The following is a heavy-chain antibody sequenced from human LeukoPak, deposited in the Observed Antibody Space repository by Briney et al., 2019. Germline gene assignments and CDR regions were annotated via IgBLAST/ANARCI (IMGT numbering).Heavy chain of an antibody. V-gene: IGHV1-18*01. Sequence: ASVTVSCKASGYIFNNYGITWVRQAPGQGLEWMGWISVYNGNTNYAQKLQGRVTMTTDTSTSTAYMELGSLGSDDTAVYYCARWYCSSTRCPADAFDIWGQGTMVTVSS. CDR1: GYIFNNYG. D-gene: IGHD2-2*01. CDR2: ISVYNGNT. J-gene: IGHJ3*02. CDR3: ARWYCSSTRCPADAFDI.